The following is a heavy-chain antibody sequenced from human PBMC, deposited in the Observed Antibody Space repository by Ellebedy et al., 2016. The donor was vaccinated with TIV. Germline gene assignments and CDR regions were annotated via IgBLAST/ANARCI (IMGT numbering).Heavy chain of an antibody. CDR3: TQNGGGGSGSPDY. V-gene: IGHV3-23*01. CDR2: ISGSAVTT. D-gene: IGHD1-26*01. CDR1: GFTFSTYA. Sequence: GESLKISCAASGFTFSTYAMSWVRQAPGRGLEWVSDISGSAVTTHYAYSVKGRYTISRDNSKNTLYLQLNSLRAVDTAIYYCTQNGGGGSGSPDYWGQGTLVTVSS. J-gene: IGHJ4*02.